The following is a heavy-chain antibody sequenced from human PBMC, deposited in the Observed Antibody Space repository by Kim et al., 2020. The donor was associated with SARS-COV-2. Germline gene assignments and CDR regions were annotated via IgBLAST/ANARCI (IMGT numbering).Heavy chain of an antibody. J-gene: IGHJ6*02. Sequence: SRVTISVDTSKNQFSLKLSSVTAADTAVYYCARDRLRFLEWLSNYYGMDVWGQGTTVTVSS. D-gene: IGHD3-3*01. V-gene: IGHV4-39*07. CDR3: ARDRLRFLEWLSNYYGMDV.